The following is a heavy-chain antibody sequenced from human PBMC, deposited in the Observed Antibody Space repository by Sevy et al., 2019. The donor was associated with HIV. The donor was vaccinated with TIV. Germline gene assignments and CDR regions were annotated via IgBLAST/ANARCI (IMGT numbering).Heavy chain of an antibody. J-gene: IGHJ6*02. CDR1: GGTFNSYS. Sequence: ASVKVSCKASGGTFNSYSINWVRQAPGQGLEWMGGIIPIFGTANYAQKFQDRVTITADESTNTAYMELSSLGSEDTAVYYCARESITIFYGMDVWGQGTTVTVSS. CDR3: ARESITIFYGMDV. V-gene: IGHV1-69*13. D-gene: IGHD3-3*01. CDR2: IIPIFGTA.